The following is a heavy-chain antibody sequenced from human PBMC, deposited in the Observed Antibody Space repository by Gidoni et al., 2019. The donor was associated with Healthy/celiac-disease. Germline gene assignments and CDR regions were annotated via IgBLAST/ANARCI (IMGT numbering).Heavy chain of an antibody. Sequence: EVQLVESGGGLVQPGGSLRLSCAASGFPFSSYGMHWVRQAPGKGLVWVSRIKSDGSSTSYADSVKGRFTISRDNAKNTLYLQMNSLRAEDTAVYYCARDEGHYYGTEYYMDVWGKGTTVTVSS. CDR1: GFPFSSYG. D-gene: IGHD3-10*01. J-gene: IGHJ6*03. V-gene: IGHV3-74*01. CDR3: ARDEGHYYGTEYYMDV. CDR2: IKSDGSST.